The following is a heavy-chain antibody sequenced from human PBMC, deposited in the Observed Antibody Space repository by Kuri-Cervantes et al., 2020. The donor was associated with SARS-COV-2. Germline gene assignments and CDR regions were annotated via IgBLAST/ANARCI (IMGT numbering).Heavy chain of an antibody. V-gene: IGHV3-23*01. D-gene: IGHD2/OR15-2a*01. J-gene: IGHJ4*02. CDR2: ISGSGANT. CDR1: GFTFSSFP. CDR3: VKDSRVYYFDY. Sequence: GESLKISCAASGFTFSSFPMSWVHQAPGKGLEWVSGISGSGANTYYADSVKGWFTISRDNSKNTLYLQMNSLRAEDTAVYYCVKDSRVYYFDYRGQGTLVTVSS.